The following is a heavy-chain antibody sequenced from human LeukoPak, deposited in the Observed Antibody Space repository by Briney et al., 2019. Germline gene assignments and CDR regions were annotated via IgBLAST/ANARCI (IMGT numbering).Heavy chain of an antibody. D-gene: IGHD3-22*01. Sequence: ASVKVSFKSSVYTFTGYYMHWVRQAPGQGLEWMGCINPNSGGTNYSQKFQGRVTMTRDASISTAYIELSRLRSDATAVYYCARTNYNDTSGESNCFDPWGQGTLVTVSS. CDR2: INPNSGGT. J-gene: IGHJ5*02. V-gene: IGHV1-2*02. CDR3: ARTNYNDTSGESNCFDP. CDR1: VYTFTGYY.